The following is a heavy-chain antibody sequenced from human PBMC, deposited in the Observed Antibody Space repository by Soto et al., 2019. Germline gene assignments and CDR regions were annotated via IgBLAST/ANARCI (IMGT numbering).Heavy chain of an antibody. CDR2: IDPSDSYT. V-gene: IGHV5-10-1*01. J-gene: IGHJ6*02. CDR3: ASSPRGYCSSTSCRELGNYYGMDV. CDR1: GYSFTSFR. D-gene: IGHD2-2*01. Sequence: GESLKISCKGSGYSFTSFRFSWVRQMPGKGLEWMGRIDPSDSYTNYSPSFQGHVTISADKSISTAYLQWSSLKASDTAMYYCASSPRGYCSSTSCRELGNYYGMDVWGQGTTVTVSS.